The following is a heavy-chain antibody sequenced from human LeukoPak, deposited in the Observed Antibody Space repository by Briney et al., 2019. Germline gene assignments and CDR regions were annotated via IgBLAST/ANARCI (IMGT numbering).Heavy chain of an antibody. V-gene: IGHV1-46*01. CDR3: ARDLRDREGSSSSIGPIYYYYYGMDV. J-gene: IGHJ6*02. D-gene: IGHD6-6*01. Sequence: ASVKVSCKASGFTFTSYYMHWVRQAPGQGLEWMGIINPSGGSTSYAQKFQGRVTMTRDTSTSTVYMELSSLRSEDTAVYYCARDLRDREGSSSSIGPIYYYYYGMDVWGQGTTVTVSS. CDR2: INPSGGST. CDR1: GFTFTSYY.